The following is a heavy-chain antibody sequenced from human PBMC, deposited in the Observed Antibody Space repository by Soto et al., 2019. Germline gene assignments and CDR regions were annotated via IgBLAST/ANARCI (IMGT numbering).Heavy chain of an antibody. CDR3: AREMLSSSNYFDY. V-gene: IGHV3-21*01. CDR2: ISSSSSYI. CDR1: GFTFSSYS. J-gene: IGHJ4*02. D-gene: IGHD6-6*01. Sequence: GGSLRLSCAASGFTFSSYSMNWVRQAPGKGLEWVSSISSSSSYIYYADSVNGRFTISRDNAKNSLYLQMNSLRAEDTAVYYCAREMLSSSNYFDYWGQGTLVTVSS.